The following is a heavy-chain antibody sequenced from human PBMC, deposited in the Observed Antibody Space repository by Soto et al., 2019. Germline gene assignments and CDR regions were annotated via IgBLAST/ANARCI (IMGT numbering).Heavy chain of an antibody. Sequence: GPLRVFCAASVFTFSTYPMSWVREAPGKGLEWVSGISGSGISTYYTDSVKGRFTISRDNSKNTVFLQMNSLRDEDTAVYYCVKPPVITASYYYYDMDVWGQGTTVTVSS. CDR1: VFTFSTYP. CDR3: VKPPVITASYYYYDMDV. D-gene: IGHD4-4*01. CDR2: ISGSGIST. V-gene: IGHV3-23*01. J-gene: IGHJ6*02.